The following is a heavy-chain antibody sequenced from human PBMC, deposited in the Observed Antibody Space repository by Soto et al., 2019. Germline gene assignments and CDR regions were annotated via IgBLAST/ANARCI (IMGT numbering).Heavy chain of an antibody. Sequence: LSLSWRASCFPFSSYRVHWARTAPGHGLGGVAVISYDGSNKYYADSVKGRFTISRDNSKNTLYLQMKSLRAEDTAVYYCAQDFYASSRSAPYYFDYWRQGTLGPVS. J-gene: IGHJ4*02. CDR3: AQDFYASSRSAPYYFDY. CDR2: ISYDGSNK. D-gene: IGHD3-22*01. CDR1: CFPFSSYR. V-gene: IGHV3-30*18.